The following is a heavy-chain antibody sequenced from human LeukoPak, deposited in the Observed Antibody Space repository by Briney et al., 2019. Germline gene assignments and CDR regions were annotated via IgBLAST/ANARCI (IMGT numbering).Heavy chain of an antibody. CDR2: IIPILGIA. D-gene: IGHD3-9*01. V-gene: IGHV1-69*02. CDR1: GGTFSSYT. Sequence: ASVKVSCKASGGTFSSYTISWVRQAPGQGLEWMGRIIPILGIANYAQKFQGRVTITADKSTSTAYMELSSLRSEDTAVYYCASGGDILTGYYNGPSYNWFDPWGQGTLVTVSS. J-gene: IGHJ5*02. CDR3: ASGGDILTGYYNGPSYNWFDP.